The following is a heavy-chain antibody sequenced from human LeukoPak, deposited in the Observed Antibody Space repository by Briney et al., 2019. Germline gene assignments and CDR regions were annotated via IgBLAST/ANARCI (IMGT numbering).Heavy chain of an antibody. V-gene: IGHV3-53*01. CDR1: GFTVSSNY. Sequence: GGSLRLSCAASGFTVSSNYMSWVRQTPGKGLEWVSVIYSGGSTYYADSVKGRFTISRDNSKNTLYLQMNSLRAEDTAVYYCARVKAGYYYYMDVWGKGTTVTVSS. CDR3: ARVKAGYYYYMDV. CDR2: IYSGGST. J-gene: IGHJ6*03. D-gene: IGHD3-10*01.